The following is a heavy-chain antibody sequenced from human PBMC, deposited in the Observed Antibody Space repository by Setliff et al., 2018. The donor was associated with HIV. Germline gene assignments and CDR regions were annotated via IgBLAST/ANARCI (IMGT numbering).Heavy chain of an antibody. J-gene: IGHJ3*02. V-gene: IGHV4-39*01. CDR2: IHYNEKT. CDR1: GGSASNSRYY. D-gene: IGHD3-22*01. CDR3: ASRIYYSLSAFDI. Sequence: PSETLSLTCTVSGGSASNSRYYWAWIRQPPGKGLEYIGSIHYNEKTYYNPSLKSRVTISIDTSKNQFSLNLTSVTAADTAVYYCASRIYYSLSAFDIWGQGTLVTVSS.